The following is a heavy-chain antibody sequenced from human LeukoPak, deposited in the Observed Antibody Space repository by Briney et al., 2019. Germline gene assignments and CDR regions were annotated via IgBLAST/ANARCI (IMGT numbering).Heavy chain of an antibody. CDR2: ISSSSSYI. CDR1: GFTFSSYS. V-gene: IGHV3-21*01. D-gene: IGHD3-3*01. CDR3: ARDRGDYDFLSWFDY. Sequence: PGGSLRLSCAASGFTFSSYSMNWVRQAPGKGLEWVSSISSSSSYIYYADSVKGRFTISRDNAKNSLYLQMNSLRAEDTAVYYCARDRGDYDFLSWFDYWGQGTLVTVSS. J-gene: IGHJ4*02.